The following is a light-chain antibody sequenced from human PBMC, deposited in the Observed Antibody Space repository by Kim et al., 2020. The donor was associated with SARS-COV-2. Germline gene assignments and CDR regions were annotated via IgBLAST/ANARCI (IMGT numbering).Light chain of an antibody. J-gene: IGKJ4*01. CDR2: DAS. CDR1: HDINIF. Sequence: DIQMTQSPSSLSASVGDRVTITCRASHDINIFLNWFQQKPGEAPKLLIYDASSLETGLPSRFSGSGSGTYFTFTISSLQPGDIAKYFGLQFDNLPLTFGGGTKVDIK. V-gene: IGKV1-33*01. CDR3: LQFDNLPLT.